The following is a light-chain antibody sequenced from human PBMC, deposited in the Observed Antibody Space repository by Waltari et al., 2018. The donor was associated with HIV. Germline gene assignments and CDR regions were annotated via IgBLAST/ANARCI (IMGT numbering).Light chain of an antibody. CDR1: QSISSY. Sequence: DIQMTQSPSSLSASVGDRVTITCRASQSISSYLNWYQQKPGKAPKLLIYAASSLQSGVPSRFSGSGSGTDFTLTISSLQPEDFETYYCQQSYSTPLTLGGGTKVEIK. CDR3: QQSYSTPLT. J-gene: IGKJ4*01. CDR2: AAS. V-gene: IGKV1-39*01.